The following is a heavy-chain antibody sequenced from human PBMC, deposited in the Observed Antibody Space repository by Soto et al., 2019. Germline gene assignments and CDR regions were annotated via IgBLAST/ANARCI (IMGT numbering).Heavy chain of an antibody. CDR1: GFTFSSYD. CDR2: IGTAGDT. D-gene: IGHD4-17*01. Sequence: PGGSLRLSCAASGFTFSSYDMHWVRQATGKGLEWVSAIGTAGDTYYPGSVKGRFTISRENAKNSLYLQINSLRAGDTAVYYCSRAVRGYGDSSQPNYYYYYYMDVWGKGTTVTVSS. J-gene: IGHJ6*03. V-gene: IGHV3-13*01. CDR3: SRAVRGYGDSSQPNYYYYYYMDV.